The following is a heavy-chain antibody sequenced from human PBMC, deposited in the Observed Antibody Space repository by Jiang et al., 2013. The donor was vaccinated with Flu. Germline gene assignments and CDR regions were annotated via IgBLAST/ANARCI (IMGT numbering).Heavy chain of an antibody. CDR1: GDSVSSNSVA. V-gene: IGHV6-1*01. J-gene: IGHJ3*02. Sequence: QTLSLTCVIFGDSVSSNSVAWNWIGQSPSRGLEWLGRTYYRSKWYNDYAVSVKSRMTINPDTSKNQFSLQLNSVTSEDTAVYYCARDAMVEGVMGAFDIWGQGTMVTVSS. CDR2: TYYRSKWYN. D-gene: IGHD3-10*01. CDR3: ARDAMVEGVMGAFDI.